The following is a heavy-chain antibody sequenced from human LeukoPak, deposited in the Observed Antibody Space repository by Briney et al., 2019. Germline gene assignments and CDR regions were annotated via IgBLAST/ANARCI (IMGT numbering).Heavy chain of an antibody. D-gene: IGHD2-15*01. CDR3: GRDALVGYFSYYYMDV. CDR1: GASISSHY. CDR2: ISNSGST. V-gene: IGHV4-59*11. J-gene: IGHJ6*03. Sequence: SETLSLTCTLSGASISSHYWTWIRQFPVKGLEWIGDISNSGSTSYNHSLKSRVTISIDTSKNQFSLKLSSVTAADTAVYYCGRDALVGYFSYYYMDVWGKGTTVTVSS.